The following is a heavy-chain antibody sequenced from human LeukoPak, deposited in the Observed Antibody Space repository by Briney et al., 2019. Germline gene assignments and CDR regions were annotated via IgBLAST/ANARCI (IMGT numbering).Heavy chain of an antibody. Sequence: GGSLRLSCAASGFTFSSYAMSWVRQAPGKGLEWVSAISGSGGSTYYADSVKGRFTISRDNAKNSLYLQMNSLRAEDTAVYYCARGRGYYFDYWGQGTLVTVSS. CDR3: ARGRGYYFDY. V-gene: IGHV3-23*01. CDR2: ISGSGGST. D-gene: IGHD3-16*01. CDR1: GFTFSSYA. J-gene: IGHJ4*02.